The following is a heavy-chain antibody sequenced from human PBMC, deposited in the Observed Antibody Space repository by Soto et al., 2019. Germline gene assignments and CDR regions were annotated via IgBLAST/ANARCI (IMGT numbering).Heavy chain of an antibody. J-gene: IGHJ4*02. CDR1: GGSISSGGYY. CDR2: IYYSGST. D-gene: IGHD4-17*01. CDR3: ASRIYGDYFDY. V-gene: IGHV4-31*03. Sequence: SETLSLTCTVSGGSISSGGYYWSWIRQHPGKGLEWIGYIYYSGSTYYNPSLKSRVTISVDTSKNRFSLKLSSVTAADTAVYYCASRIYGDYFDYWGQGTLVTVSS.